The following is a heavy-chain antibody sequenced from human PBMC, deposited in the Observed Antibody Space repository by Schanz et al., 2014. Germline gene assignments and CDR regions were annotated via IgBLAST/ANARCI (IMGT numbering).Heavy chain of an antibody. D-gene: IGHD3-16*01. CDR2: ISAHNGNT. V-gene: IGHV1-18*01. Sequence: QLVQSGAEVRKPGASVKVSCKASGYNFISHGISWVRQVPGRGLEWMGWISAHNGNTNYAQKLQGRVTMTTEISTNTAYMELRSLTSDDTAVYYCARYFDYVWLSPIIDYWGQGTLVTVSS. CDR1: GYNFISHG. CDR3: ARYFDYVWLSPIIDY. J-gene: IGHJ4*02.